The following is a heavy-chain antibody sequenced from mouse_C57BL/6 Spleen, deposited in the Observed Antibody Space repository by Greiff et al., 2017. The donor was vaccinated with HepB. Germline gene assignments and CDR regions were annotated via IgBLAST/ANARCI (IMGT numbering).Heavy chain of an antibody. V-gene: IGHV1-55*01. CDR1: GYTFTSYW. CDR3: ARGGITTVVSYFDY. Sequence: QVQLQQPGAELVKPGASVKMSCTASGYTFTSYWITWVKQRPGQGLEWIGDIYPGSGSTNYNEKFKSKATLTVDTSSSTAYMQLSSLTSEDSAVYYCARGGITTVVSYFDYWGQGTTLTVSS. CDR2: IYPGSGST. D-gene: IGHD1-1*01. J-gene: IGHJ2*01.